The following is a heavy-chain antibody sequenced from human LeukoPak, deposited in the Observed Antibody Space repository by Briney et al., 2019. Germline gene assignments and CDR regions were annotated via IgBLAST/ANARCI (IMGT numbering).Heavy chain of an antibody. D-gene: IGHD6-19*01. Sequence: ASVKVSCKASGYTFNSYGISWVRQAPGQGLEWMGWIRPYNGNTDYVQKLQGRVTMTTDTSTSTVYMELRSLRSDDTAVYYCARDQRSSGWYGEVGYYYYGVDVWGQGTTVTVSS. V-gene: IGHV1-18*01. CDR3: ARDQRSSGWYGEVGYYYYGVDV. CDR2: IRPYNGNT. J-gene: IGHJ6*02. CDR1: GYTFNSYG.